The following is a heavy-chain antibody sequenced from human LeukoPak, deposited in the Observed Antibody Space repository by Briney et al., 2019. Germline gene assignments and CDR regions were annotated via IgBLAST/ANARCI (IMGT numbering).Heavy chain of an antibody. D-gene: IGHD6-19*01. CDR3: ARGSSSGWYALPWGGDYYMDV. J-gene: IGHJ6*03. Sequence: PGGSLRLSCAASGLTFSSYSMNWVRQAPGKGLEWVSSISSSSSYIYYADSVKGRFTISRDNAKNSLYLQMNSLRAEDTAVYYCARGSSSGWYALPWGGDYYMDVWGKGTTVTVSS. CDR1: GLTFSSYS. V-gene: IGHV3-21*01. CDR2: ISSSSSYI.